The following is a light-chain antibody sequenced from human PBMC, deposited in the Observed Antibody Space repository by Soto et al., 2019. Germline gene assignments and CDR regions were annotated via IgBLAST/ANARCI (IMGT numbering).Light chain of an antibody. CDR3: QQYSSSWT. Sequence: SVWTQSPGTLSFSPGQRATLSCRASQSISSNFLAWYQQKPGQAPRLLIYATSSRATGIPGRFSGSGSGTDFTLTISRLEPEDFAVYYCQQYSSSWTFGQGTKVDIK. CDR2: ATS. CDR1: QSISSNF. V-gene: IGKV3-20*01. J-gene: IGKJ1*01.